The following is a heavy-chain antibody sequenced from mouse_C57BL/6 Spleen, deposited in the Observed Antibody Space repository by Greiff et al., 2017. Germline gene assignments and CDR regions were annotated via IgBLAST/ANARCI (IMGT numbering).Heavy chain of an antibody. V-gene: IGHV1-82*01. D-gene: IGHD1-1*01. Sequence: VQLQQSGPELVKPGASVKISCKASGYAFSSSWMNWVKQRPGKGLEWIGRIYPGDGDTNYNGKFKGKATLTADKSSSTAYMQLSSLTSEDSAVYFCARGITTVRYYFDYWGQGTTRTVSS. J-gene: IGHJ2*01. CDR2: IYPGDGDT. CDR1: GYAFSSSW. CDR3: ARGITTVRYYFDY.